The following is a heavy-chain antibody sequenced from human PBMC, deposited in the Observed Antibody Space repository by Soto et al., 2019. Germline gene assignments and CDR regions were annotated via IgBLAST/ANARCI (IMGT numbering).Heavy chain of an antibody. J-gene: IGHJ4*02. D-gene: IGHD5-18*01. V-gene: IGHV4-59*01. Sequence: SETLSLTCTVSGGSISSYYWSWIRQPPGKGLEWIGYIYYGGSTNYNPSLKSRVTISVDTSKNQFSLKLSSVTAADTAVYYCARGGQLWPNDYWGQGTLVTVS. CDR3: ARGGQLWPNDY. CDR1: GGSISSYY. CDR2: IYYGGST.